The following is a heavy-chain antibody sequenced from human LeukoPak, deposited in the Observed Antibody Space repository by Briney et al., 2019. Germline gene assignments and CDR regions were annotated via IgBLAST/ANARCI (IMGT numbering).Heavy chain of an antibody. D-gene: IGHD4-17*01. CDR3: ASYGARRGYYYYYYMDV. CDR1: GGSISSYY. V-gene: IGHV4-4*09. Sequence: SETLSLTCTVSGGSISSYYWSWIRQPPGKGLEWIGYIYTSGSTNYNPSLKSRVTISVVTSKNQFSLKLSSVTAADTAVYYCASYGARRGYYYYYYMDVWGKGTTVTVSS. J-gene: IGHJ6*03. CDR2: IYTSGST.